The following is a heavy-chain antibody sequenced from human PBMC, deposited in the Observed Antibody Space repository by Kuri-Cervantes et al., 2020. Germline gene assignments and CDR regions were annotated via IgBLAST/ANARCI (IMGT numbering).Heavy chain of an antibody. CDR2: ISSSSSYI. CDR1: GFTFSSYS. V-gene: IGHV3-21*04. J-gene: IGHJ6*03. D-gene: IGHD2-15*01. Sequence: GGSLRLSCAASGFTFSSYSMNWVRQAPGKGLEWVSSISSSSSYIYYADSVKGRFTISRDNAKNSLYLQMNSLRAEDTALYYCAKGDCSGGSCYFYYYYYMDVWGKGTTVTVSS. CDR3: AKGDCSGGSCYFYYYYYMDV.